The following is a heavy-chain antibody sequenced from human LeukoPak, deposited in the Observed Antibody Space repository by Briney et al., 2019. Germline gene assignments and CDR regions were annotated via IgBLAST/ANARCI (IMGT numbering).Heavy chain of an antibody. CDR1: GFTVSSNY. V-gene: IGHV3-23*01. CDR2: ISGSGGST. CDR3: AKRQGYSSSSAPDY. J-gene: IGHJ4*02. Sequence: PGGSLRLSCAASGFTVSSNYMSWVRQAPGKGLEWVSAISGSGGSTYYADSVKGRFTISRDNSKNTLYLQMNSLRAEDTAVYYCAKRQGYSSSSAPDYWGQGTLVTVSS. D-gene: IGHD6-6*01.